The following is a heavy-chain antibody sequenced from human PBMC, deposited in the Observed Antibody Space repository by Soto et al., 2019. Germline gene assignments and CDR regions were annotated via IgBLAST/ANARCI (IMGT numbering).Heavy chain of an antibody. V-gene: IGHV2-5*02. D-gene: IGHD3-10*01. CDR2: IYWDDDK. CDR3: AHTPRPYNAPPKIPPSFCY. CDR1: GFSLSTSGVG. Sequence: QITLKESGPTLVKPTQTLTLTCSLSGFSLSTSGVGVGWIRQPPGKALEWLALIYWDDDKRYSPSLKTRVTNTREPPKNPVVFIKTHIEPEDTAPYYPAHTPRPYNAPPKIPPSFCYGGQGTLVTVSS. J-gene: IGHJ4*01.